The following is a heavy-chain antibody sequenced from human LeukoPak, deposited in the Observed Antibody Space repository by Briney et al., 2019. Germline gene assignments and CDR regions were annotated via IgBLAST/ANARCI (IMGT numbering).Heavy chain of an antibody. Sequence: GGSLRLSCAASGFTFSSYGMHWVRQAPGKGLEWVAVISYDGSNKYYADSVKGRFTISRDNSKNTLYLQMNSLRAEDTAVYYCAKALRARSLGDFDYWGQGTLVTVSS. J-gene: IGHJ4*02. V-gene: IGHV3-30*18. D-gene: IGHD6-13*01. CDR1: GFTFSSYG. CDR2: ISYDGSNK. CDR3: AKALRARSLGDFDY.